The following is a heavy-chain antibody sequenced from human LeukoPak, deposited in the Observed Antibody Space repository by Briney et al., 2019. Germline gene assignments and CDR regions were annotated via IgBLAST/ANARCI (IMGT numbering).Heavy chain of an antibody. V-gene: IGHV1-69*05. CDR1: GGTFSNYA. J-gene: IGHJ4*02. Sequence: SVKDSCQASGGTFSNYANSWVRQAPGQGREWMGRILPIFGTANYAQKFQGRVTITTDESTSTAYMELSSLRSEDTAVYYCARDHCTNGVCYADYWGQGTLVTVSS. CDR2: ILPIFGTA. D-gene: IGHD2-8*01. CDR3: ARDHCTNGVCYADY.